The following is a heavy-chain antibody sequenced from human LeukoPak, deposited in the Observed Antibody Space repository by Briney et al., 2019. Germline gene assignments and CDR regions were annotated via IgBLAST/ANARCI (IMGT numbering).Heavy chain of an antibody. Sequence: GGSLRLSCAASGFTFISYAMDWGRQAPGKGLEYVSGISSNGGSTYYASSVKGRFTISRDNSKTTLDLQMGSLRAEDMAVYYCVRRRGYSYDYWGQGTLVSVSS. CDR3: VRRRGYSYDY. D-gene: IGHD5-18*01. CDR1: GFTFISYA. CDR2: ISSNGGST. V-gene: IGHV3-64*01. J-gene: IGHJ4*02.